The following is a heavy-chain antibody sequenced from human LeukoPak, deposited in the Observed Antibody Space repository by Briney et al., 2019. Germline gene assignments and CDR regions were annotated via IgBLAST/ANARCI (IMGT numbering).Heavy chain of an antibody. CDR2: IYPGDSDT. Sequence: GESLKISCXGSGYSFTSYWIGWVRQMAGKGLEWMRIIYPGDSDTRYSPSFQGQVTISADKSIRTAYLQWSSLKASDTAMYYCARQKDYDIYAFDIWGQGTMVTVSS. CDR3: ARQKDYDIYAFDI. V-gene: IGHV5-51*01. D-gene: IGHD3-9*01. J-gene: IGHJ3*02. CDR1: GYSFTSYW.